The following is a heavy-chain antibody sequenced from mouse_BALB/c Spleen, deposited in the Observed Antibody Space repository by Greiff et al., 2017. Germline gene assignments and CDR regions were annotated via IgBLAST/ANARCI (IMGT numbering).Heavy chain of an antibody. J-gene: IGHJ2*01. Sequence: EVQVVESGGDLVKPGGSLKLSCAASGFTFSSYGMSWVRQTPDKRLEWVATISSGGSYTYYPDSVKGRFTISRDNAKNTLYLQMSSLKSEDTAMYYCARHYYGSSEDYFDYWGQGTTLTVSS. CDR3: ARHYYGSSEDYFDY. CDR1: GFTFSSYG. V-gene: IGHV5-6*01. CDR2: ISSGGSYT. D-gene: IGHD1-1*01.